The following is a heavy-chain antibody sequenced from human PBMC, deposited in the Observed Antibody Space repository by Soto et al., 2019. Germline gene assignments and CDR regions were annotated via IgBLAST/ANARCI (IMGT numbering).Heavy chain of an antibody. J-gene: IGHJ4*02. CDR3: AKKGYYPSGKINLFDS. Sequence: XETLSLTCAVSGYSINSDYYWCCIRQPPGKGLEWIGSVDHSGRTYYSPSLRSRLTIFIDTSKNQFSLRLTSVTAADTAMYFCAKKGYYPSGKINLFDSWGPGTLVTVSS. V-gene: IGHV4-38-2*01. CDR2: VDHSGRT. D-gene: IGHD3-10*01. CDR1: GYSINSDYY.